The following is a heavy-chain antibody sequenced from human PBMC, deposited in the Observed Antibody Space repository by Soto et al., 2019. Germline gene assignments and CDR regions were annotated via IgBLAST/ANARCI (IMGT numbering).Heavy chain of an antibody. CDR3: ARARQDILTGGYYYGMDV. Sequence: ASVKVSCKASGYTFTSYDINWVRQATVQGLEWMGWMNPNGPNTGYAQKLQGRVTMTRNTSISTAYMQLSSLRSEDTAVYSCARARQDILTGGYYYGMDVWG. CDR1: GYTFTSYD. CDR2: MNPNGPNT. V-gene: IGHV1-8*01. J-gene: IGHJ6*02. D-gene: IGHD3-9*01.